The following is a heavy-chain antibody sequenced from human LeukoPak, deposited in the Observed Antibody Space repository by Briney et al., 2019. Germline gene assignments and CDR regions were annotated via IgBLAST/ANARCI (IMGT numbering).Heavy chain of an antibody. D-gene: IGHD6-13*01. CDR1: GGSISSYY. CDR3: ASVGRGSSWLPFDY. Sequence: SETLSLTCTVSGGSISSYYWSWIRQPPGKGLEWIGYIYYSGSTNYNPSLKSRVTILVDTSKNQFSLKLSSVTAADTAVYYCASVGRGSSWLPFDYWGQGTLVTVSS. J-gene: IGHJ4*02. V-gene: IGHV4-59*01. CDR2: IYYSGST.